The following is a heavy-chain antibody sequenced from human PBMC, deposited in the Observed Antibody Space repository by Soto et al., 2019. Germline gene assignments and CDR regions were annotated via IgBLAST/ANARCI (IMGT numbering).Heavy chain of an antibody. D-gene: IGHD1-26*01. CDR2: ISWNSGSI. CDR3: AKDKKYSGCYYGAFDI. J-gene: IGHJ3*02. V-gene: IGHV3-9*01. Sequence: GGSLRLSCAASGFTFDDYAMHWVRQAPGKGLEWVSGISWNSGSIGYADSVKGRFTISRDNAKNSLYLQMNSLRAEDTAFYYCAKDKKYSGCYYGAFDIWGQGTMVTVSS. CDR1: GFTFDDYA.